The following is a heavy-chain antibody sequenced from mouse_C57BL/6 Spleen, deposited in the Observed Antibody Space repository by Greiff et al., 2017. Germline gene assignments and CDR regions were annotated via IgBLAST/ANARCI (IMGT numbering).Heavy chain of an antibody. CDR1: GYTFTSYW. Sequence: VQLQQPGAELVKPGASVKMSCKASGYTFTSYWITWVKQRPGQGLEWIGDIYPGSGSTNYNGKFKSKATLTVDTASSPAYMQLSSLTSEDSAVYYCAREGGYAWFAYGGQGTLVTVSA. J-gene: IGHJ3*01. CDR3: AREGGYAWFAY. V-gene: IGHV1-55*01. D-gene: IGHD2-2*01. CDR2: IYPGSGST.